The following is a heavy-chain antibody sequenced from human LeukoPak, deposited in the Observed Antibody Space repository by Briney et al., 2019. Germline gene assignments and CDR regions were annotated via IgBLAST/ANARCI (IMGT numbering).Heavy chain of an antibody. J-gene: IGHJ4*02. CDR1: GGSISSYY. D-gene: IGHD5-18*01. CDR2: IYYSGST. Sequence: PSETLSLTCTVAGGSISSYYWSWIRQPPGKGLEWIGYIYYSGSTNYNPSLKSRVTISVDTSKNQFSLKLTSVTAADTAVYYCARVGGYSHKDWGQGNLVTVSS. CDR3: ARVGGYSHKD. V-gene: IGHV4-59*01.